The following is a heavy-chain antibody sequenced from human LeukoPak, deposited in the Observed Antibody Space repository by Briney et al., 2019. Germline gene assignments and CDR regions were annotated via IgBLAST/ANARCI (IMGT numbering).Heavy chain of an antibody. D-gene: IGHD3-22*01. V-gene: IGHV4-34*01. Sequence: KTSETLSLTCAVYGGSFSGYYWSWIRQPPGEGLEWIGEINHSGSTNYNPSLKSRVTISVDTSKNQFSLKLSSVTAADTAVYYCARGRPIDYYDSSGYYFDYWGQGTLVTVSS. J-gene: IGHJ4*02. CDR1: GGSFSGYY. CDR3: ARGRPIDYYDSSGYYFDY. CDR2: INHSGST.